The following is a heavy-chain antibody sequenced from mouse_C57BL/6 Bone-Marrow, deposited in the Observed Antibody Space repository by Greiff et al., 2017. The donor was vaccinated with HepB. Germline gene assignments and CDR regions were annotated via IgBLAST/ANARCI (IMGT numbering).Heavy chain of an antibody. CDR2: SRNKANDYTT. V-gene: IGHV7-1*01. CDR1: GFTFSDFY. D-gene: IGHD2-4*01. CDR3: ARTGYDYDETVFAY. Sequence: EVQVVESGGGLVQSGRSLRLSCATSGFTFSDFYMEWVRQTPGKGLEWIAASRNKANDYTTEYSASVKGRFIVSRDTSQSILYLQMNALRAEDTAIYYCARTGYDYDETVFAYWGQGTLVIVSA. J-gene: IGHJ3*01.